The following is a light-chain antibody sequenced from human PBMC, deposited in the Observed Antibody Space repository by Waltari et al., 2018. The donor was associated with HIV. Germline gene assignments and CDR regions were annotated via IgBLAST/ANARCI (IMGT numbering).Light chain of an antibody. Sequence: DIQMTQYRSSLSASVGDRVTITCRASQSISSNLNWYQQKPGKAPKLLTYAASSLQSGVPSRFSGSGSGTDFTLTIRSLQPEDFATYYCQQSYSTPITFGGGTKVEIK. CDR3: QQSYSTPIT. V-gene: IGKV1-39*01. CDR1: QSISSN. J-gene: IGKJ4*01. CDR2: AAS.